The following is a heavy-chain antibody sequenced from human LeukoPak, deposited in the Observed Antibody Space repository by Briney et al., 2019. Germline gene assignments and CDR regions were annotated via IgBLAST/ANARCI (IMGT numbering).Heavy chain of an antibody. V-gene: IGHV3-23*01. Sequence: GGSLRLSCAASRNTFSNYVMNWFRQAPGKGLEWVSTISVGAEYIFYADSVKGRFTISRDDSNNALYLQMHSLRAEDTALYYCASGPPFLKYFEYWGQGTLVTVSS. D-gene: IGHD3-3*01. CDR1: RNTFSNYV. CDR2: ISVGAEYI. CDR3: ASGPPFLKYFEY. J-gene: IGHJ4*02.